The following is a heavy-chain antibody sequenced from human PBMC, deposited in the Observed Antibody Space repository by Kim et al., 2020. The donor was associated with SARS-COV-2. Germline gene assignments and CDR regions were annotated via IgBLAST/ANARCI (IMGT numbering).Heavy chain of an antibody. CDR2: VNPYDSNT. CDR3: ASGGIDYYNF. V-gene: IGHV5-10-1*01. CDR1: GYKFTNYW. D-gene: IGHD3-16*01. Sequence: GESLKISCEASGYKFTNYWINWVRQMPGRGLEWMGRVNPYDSNTGYSPFFQGHVTVSVDKSVNTAYLQWSGLKASDSGIYYCASGGIDYYNFWGQGTLVTVSS. J-gene: IGHJ4*02.